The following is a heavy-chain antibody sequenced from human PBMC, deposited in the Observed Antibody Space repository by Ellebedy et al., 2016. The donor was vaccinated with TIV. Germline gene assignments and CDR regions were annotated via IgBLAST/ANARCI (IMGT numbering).Heavy chain of an antibody. V-gene: IGHV3-48*01. CDR3: ARNLLLQDDY. J-gene: IGHJ4*02. CDR2: ISSSSSTI. Sequence: GESLKISXAASGFTFSSYSMNWVRQAPGKGLEWVSYISSSSSTIYYADSVKGRFTISRDNAKNSLYLQMNSLRAEDTAVYYCARNLLLQDDYWGQGTLVTVSS. CDR1: GFTFSSYS. D-gene: IGHD1-26*01.